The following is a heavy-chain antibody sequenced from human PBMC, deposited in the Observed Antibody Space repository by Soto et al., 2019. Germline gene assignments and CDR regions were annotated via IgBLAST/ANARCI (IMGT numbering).Heavy chain of an antibody. CDR1: GGSISSYY. CDR3: ARGTMVRGVYGMDV. CDR2: IYTSGST. Sequence: SETLSLTCTVSGGSISSYYWSWIRQPAGKGLEWIGRIYTSGSTNYNPSLKSRVTMSVDTSKNQFPLKLSSVTAADTAVYYCARGTMVRGVYGMDVWGQGTTVTVSS. D-gene: IGHD3-10*01. V-gene: IGHV4-4*07. J-gene: IGHJ6*02.